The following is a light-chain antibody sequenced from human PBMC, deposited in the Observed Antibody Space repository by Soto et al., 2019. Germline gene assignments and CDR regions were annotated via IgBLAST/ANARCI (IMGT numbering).Light chain of an antibody. CDR3: VSYTDTDTLV. J-gene: IGLJ1*01. Sequence: VLTQPASVSGSRGQSIIISCVGRNTDVGQDKSVSWYQQGPGKAPKLLIFEVTNRPSGASNRFSGSRSGNTASLTISGLQPDDEGDYFCVSYTDTDTLVFGTGTKVTVL. CDR1: NTDVGQDKS. CDR2: EVT. V-gene: IGLV2-14*01.